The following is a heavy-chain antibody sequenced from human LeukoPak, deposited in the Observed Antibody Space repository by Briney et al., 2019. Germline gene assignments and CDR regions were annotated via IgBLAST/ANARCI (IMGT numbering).Heavy chain of an antibody. Sequence: PGGSLRLSCAASGFTFSNAWMSWVRQAPGKGLEWVGRIKSKTDGGTTDYAAPVKGRFTISRDDSKNTLYLQMNSLKTEDTAVYYCTTVTGNIWFGEPYDAFDIWGQGTMVTASS. V-gene: IGHV3-15*01. J-gene: IGHJ3*02. CDR3: TTVTGNIWFGEPYDAFDI. CDR2: IKSKTDGGTT. CDR1: GFTFSNAW. D-gene: IGHD3-10*01.